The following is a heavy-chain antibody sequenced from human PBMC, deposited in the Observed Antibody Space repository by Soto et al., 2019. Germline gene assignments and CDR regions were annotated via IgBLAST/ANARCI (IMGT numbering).Heavy chain of an antibody. CDR1: GGTFSSYA. D-gene: IGHD2-21*02. J-gene: IGHJ5*02. Sequence: ASVKVSCKASGGTFSSYAISWVRQAPGQGLEWMGGIIPIFGTANYAQKFQGSVTITADESTSTAYMELSSLRSEETAVYYCARGQAVVAAIRRGPYNWFDHWGQGTLVTVSS. CDR3: ARGQAVVAAIRRGPYNWFDH. V-gene: IGHV1-69*13. CDR2: IIPIFGTA.